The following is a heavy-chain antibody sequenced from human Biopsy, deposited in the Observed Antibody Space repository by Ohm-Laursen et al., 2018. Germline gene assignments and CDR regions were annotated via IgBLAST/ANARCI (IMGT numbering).Heavy chain of an antibody. CDR2: ISYSGNT. CDR1: GGSIGGGEYY. J-gene: IGHJ2*01. D-gene: IGHD3-22*01. V-gene: IGHV4-31*01. Sequence: SQTLSLTCTVSGGSIGGGEYYWNWIRQHPGKGLEWIGLISYSGNTLYNPSLESLLTISLDTSKNHLSLNLRSVTAADTAVYYCARGVPHYDGSGFPLAGYWYFDLWGRGTLVTVSS. CDR3: ARGVPHYDGSGFPLAGYWYFDL.